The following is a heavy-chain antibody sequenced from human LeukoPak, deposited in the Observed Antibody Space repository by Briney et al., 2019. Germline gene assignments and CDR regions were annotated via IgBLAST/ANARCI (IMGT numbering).Heavy chain of an antibody. D-gene: IGHD3-10*01. CDR2: IIPIFGTA. V-gene: IGHV1-69*05. CDR3: ASLSGGSGSAADY. CDR1: GGTFISYA. Sequence: ASVKVSCKASGGTFISYAISWVRQAPGQGLEWMGRIIPIFGTANYAQKFQGRVTITTDESTSTAYMELSSLTSEDTAVYYCASLSGGSGSAADYWGQGTLVTVSS. J-gene: IGHJ4*02.